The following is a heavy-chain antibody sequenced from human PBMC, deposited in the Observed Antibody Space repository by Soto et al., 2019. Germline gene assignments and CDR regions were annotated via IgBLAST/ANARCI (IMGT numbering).Heavy chain of an antibody. J-gene: IGHJ4*02. CDR1: GYTFTSYG. V-gene: IGHV1-18*01. D-gene: IGHD3-3*01. CDR2: ISAYNGNT. Sequence: ASVKVSCKASGYTFTSYGISWVRQAPGQRLEWMGWISAYNGNTNYAQKLQGRVTMTTDTSTSTAYMELRSLRSDDTALYYCARGRYDFWSGYPEDYWGQGTLVTVSS. CDR3: ARGRYDFWSGYPEDY.